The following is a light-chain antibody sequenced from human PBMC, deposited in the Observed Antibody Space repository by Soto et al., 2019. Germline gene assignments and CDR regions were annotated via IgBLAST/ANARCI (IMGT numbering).Light chain of an antibody. CDR3: QSYDSSLSGWV. Sequence: QSVLTQPPSVSGAPGQRVTISCTGSSSNIGAGYNVHWYQQLPGTAPKLLIHGNSNRPSGVPDRFSGSTSGTSASLAITGLQAEDEADYYCQSYDSSLSGWVFGGRAKLTVL. CDR1: SSNIGAGYN. CDR2: GNS. J-gene: IGLJ3*02. V-gene: IGLV1-40*01.